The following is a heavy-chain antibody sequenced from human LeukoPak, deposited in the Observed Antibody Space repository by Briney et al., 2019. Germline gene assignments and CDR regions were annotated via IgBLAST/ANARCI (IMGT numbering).Heavy chain of an antibody. CDR1: GFTFSDHY. CDR2: TRNKAKSYTT. J-gene: IGHJ6*02. V-gene: IGHV3-72*01. D-gene: IGHD1-26*01. Sequence: LGGSLRLSCAASGFTFSDHYMDWVRQAPGKGLEWVGRTRNKAKSYTTEYAASVKGRFTISRDDSKNSLYLQMNSLEAEDTAVYYCARLSGSYSTRYGLDVWGQGTTVTVSS. CDR3: ARLSGSYSTRYGLDV.